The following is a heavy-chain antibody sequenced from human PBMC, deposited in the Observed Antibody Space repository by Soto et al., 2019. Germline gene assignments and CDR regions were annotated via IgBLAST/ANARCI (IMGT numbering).Heavy chain of an antibody. CDR2: INHSGST. CDR1: GGSFSGYY. CDR3: ARVHIVGSRFDY. D-gene: IGHD2-21*01. J-gene: IGHJ4*02. Sequence: PSETLSLTCAVYGGSFSGYYWSWIRQPPGKGLEWIGEINHSGSTNYNPSLKSRVTISVDTSKNQFSLKLSSVTAEDTAVYYCARVHIVGSRFDYWGQGTLVTVSS. V-gene: IGHV4-34*01.